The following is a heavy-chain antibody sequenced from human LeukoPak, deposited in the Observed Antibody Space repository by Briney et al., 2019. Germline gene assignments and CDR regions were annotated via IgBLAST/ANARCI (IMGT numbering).Heavy chain of an antibody. CDR3: ARGAEFMAGCDY. CDR2: IWYDGSNK. Sequence: GGSLKLSCAGSGFTFNTSAMSWVRQAPGKGLEWVAVIWYDGSNKYYADSVKGRFTISRDNSKNTLYLQMNSLRAEDTAVYYCARGAEFMAGCDYWGQGTLVTVSS. CDR1: GFTFNTSA. V-gene: IGHV3-33*08. J-gene: IGHJ4*02. D-gene: IGHD3-10*01.